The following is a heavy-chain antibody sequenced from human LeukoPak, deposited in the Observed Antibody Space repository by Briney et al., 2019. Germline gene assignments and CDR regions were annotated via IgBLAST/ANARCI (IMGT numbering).Heavy chain of an antibody. CDR2: ISYDGSNK. D-gene: IGHD3-16*02. J-gene: IGHJ4*02. Sequence: GGSLRLSCAASGFTFSSYVMHWVRQASGKGLEWVAVISYDGSNKYYADSVKGRFTISRDNSKNTLYLQMNSLRAEDTAVYYCAKDRSSSFDYWGQGTLVTVSS. V-gene: IGHV3-30*18. CDR3: AKDRSSSFDY. CDR1: GFTFSSYV.